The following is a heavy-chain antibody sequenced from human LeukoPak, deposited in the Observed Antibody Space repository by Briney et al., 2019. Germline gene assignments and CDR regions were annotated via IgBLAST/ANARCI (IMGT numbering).Heavy chain of an antibody. V-gene: IGHV3-20*04. CDR1: GFTFDDYG. D-gene: IGHD3-3*01. Sequence: GGSLRLSCAASGFTFDDYGMSWVRQAPGKGLEWVSGINWNGGSTGYADSVKGRFTISRDNAKNSLYLQMNSLRAEDTALYYCAKSIDTILGVVPHDYWGQGTLVTVSS. CDR2: INWNGGST. J-gene: IGHJ4*02. CDR3: AKSIDTILGVVPHDY.